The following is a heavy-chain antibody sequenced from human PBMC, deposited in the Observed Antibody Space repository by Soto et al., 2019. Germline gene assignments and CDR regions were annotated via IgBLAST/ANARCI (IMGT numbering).Heavy chain of an antibody. D-gene: IGHD4-4*01. V-gene: IGHV3-20*04. Sequence: PGGSLRLSCAASGFTFDDYGMSWVRQAPGKGLEWVSGINWNGGSTIYYADSVKGRFTISRDNAKNSLYLQMNSLRAEDTAVYYCARGGDYTSYHYYYYYMDVWGKGTTVTASS. CDR3: ARGGDYTSYHYYYYYMDV. CDR2: INWNGGSTI. J-gene: IGHJ6*03. CDR1: GFTFDDYG.